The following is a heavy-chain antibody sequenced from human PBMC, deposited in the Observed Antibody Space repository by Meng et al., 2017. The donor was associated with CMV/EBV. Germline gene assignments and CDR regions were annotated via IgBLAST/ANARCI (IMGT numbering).Heavy chain of an antibody. D-gene: IGHD3-10*01. CDR3: ASQGLNDYYDAGMGAFDI. Sequence: GESLKISCKGSGYSFTSYWIGWVRHMPGKGLEWMGIIYPGDSDTRYSPSFQGQVTISADKSISTAYLQWSSLKASDTAMYYCASQGLNDYYDAGMGAFDIWGQGTMVTVSS. J-gene: IGHJ3*02. V-gene: IGHV5-51*01. CDR1: GYSFTSYW. CDR2: IYPGDSDT.